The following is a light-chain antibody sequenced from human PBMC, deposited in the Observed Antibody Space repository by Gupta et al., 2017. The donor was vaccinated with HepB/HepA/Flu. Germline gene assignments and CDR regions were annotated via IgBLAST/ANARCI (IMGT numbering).Light chain of an antibody. V-gene: IGLV3-1*01. Sequence: YELTQSPSVSVSPGQTASITCSGDKLDNKNVCWYQQKPGQSPLLVIYENSKRPSGIPERFSGSTSGNTATLTISGAQAMDEADYYCQAYDRATLVFGRGTKLTVL. CDR1: KLDNKN. CDR2: ENS. CDR3: QAYDRATLV. J-gene: IGLJ2*01.